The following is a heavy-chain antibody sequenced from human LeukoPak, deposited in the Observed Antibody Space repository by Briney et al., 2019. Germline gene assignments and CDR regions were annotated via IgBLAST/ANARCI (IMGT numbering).Heavy chain of an antibody. D-gene: IGHD1-1*01. CDR3: ARDSNQYNWNSPLDY. CDR1: GGSISSSSYY. CDR2: IYYSGST. J-gene: IGHJ4*02. Sequence: SETLSLTCTVSGGSISSSSYYWGWIRQPPGKGLEWIGSIYYSGSTYYNPSLKSRVTISVDTSKNQFSLKLSSVTAADTAVYYCARDSNQYNWNSPLDYWGQGTLVTVSS. V-gene: IGHV4-39*07.